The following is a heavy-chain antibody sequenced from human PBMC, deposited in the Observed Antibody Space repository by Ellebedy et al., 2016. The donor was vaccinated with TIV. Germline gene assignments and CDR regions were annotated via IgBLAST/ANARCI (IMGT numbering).Heavy chain of an antibody. CDR2: IKQDGSEK. CDR3: ARSPHNWNDGWIDY. Sequence: GGSLRLSXAASGFTFSSYWMSWVRQAPGKGLEWVANIKQDGSEKYYVDSVKGRFTISRDNAKNSLYLQMNSLRAEDTAVYYCARSPHNWNDGWIDYWGQGTLVTVSS. J-gene: IGHJ4*02. CDR1: GFTFSSYW. V-gene: IGHV3-7*01. D-gene: IGHD1-20*01.